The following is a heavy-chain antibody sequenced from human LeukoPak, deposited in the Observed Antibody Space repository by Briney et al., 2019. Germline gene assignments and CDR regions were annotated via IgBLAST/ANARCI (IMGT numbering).Heavy chain of an antibody. V-gene: IGHV3-33*01. Sequence: PGGSLRLSCAASGFTFSSYGMHWVRQAPGKGLEWVALIWNDGGKKYYADSVKGRFTISRDNSNNALYLQMNSLRAEDTAVYYCARVDSESYAATGFDYWGQGTLVTVSS. CDR1: GFTFSSYG. CDR3: ARVDSESYAATGFDY. J-gene: IGHJ4*02. CDR2: IWNDGGKK. D-gene: IGHD1-26*01.